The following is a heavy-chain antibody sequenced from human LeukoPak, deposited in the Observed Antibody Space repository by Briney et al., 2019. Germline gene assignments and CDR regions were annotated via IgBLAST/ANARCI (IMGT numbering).Heavy chain of an antibody. CDR2: IYSGGST. J-gene: IGHJ4*02. V-gene: IGHV3-66*01. CDR1: GFTFSGYS. CDR3: AKDHPHVYYFDY. Sequence: HPGGSLRLSCAASGFTFSGYSMNWVRQAPGKGLEWVSVIYSGGSTYYADSVKGRFTISRDNSKNTLYLQMNSLRAEDTAVYYCAKDHPHVYYFDYWGQGTLVTVSS.